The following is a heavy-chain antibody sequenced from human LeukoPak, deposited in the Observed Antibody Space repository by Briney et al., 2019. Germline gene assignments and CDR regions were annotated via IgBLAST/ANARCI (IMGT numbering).Heavy chain of an antibody. J-gene: IGHJ5*02. V-gene: IGHV1-46*01. CDR1: GYTFTSYY. Sequence: ASVKVSCKASGYTFTSYYMHWVRQAPGQGLEWMGIINPSGGSTSYAQKFQGRVTMTRDMSTSTVYMELSSLRSEGTAVYYCARNRGSSSWLPNWFDPWGQGTLVTVSS. CDR2: INPSGGST. D-gene: IGHD6-13*01. CDR3: ARNRGSSSWLPNWFDP.